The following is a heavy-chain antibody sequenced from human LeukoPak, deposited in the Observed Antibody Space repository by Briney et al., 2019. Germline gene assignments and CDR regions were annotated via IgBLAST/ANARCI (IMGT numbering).Heavy chain of an antibody. CDR3: ARETMAGHLDY. D-gene: IGHD6-19*01. CDR2: IYYSGTT. V-gene: IGHV4-30-4*01. Sequence: SETLSFTCTVSGDSTSSGEYFWSWVRQPPGGGLEWVGYIYYSGTTYYNPSLKSRVTISVDTSKNQFSLNLTSVTAQDTAVYYCARETMAGHLDYWGQGNLVTVSS. J-gene: IGHJ4*02. CDR1: GDSTSSGEYF.